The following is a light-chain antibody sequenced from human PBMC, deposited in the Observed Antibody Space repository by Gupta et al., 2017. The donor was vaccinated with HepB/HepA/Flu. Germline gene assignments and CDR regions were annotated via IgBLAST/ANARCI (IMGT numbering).Light chain of an antibody. V-gene: IGKV4-1*01. CDR3: QQSDSTPWT. J-gene: IGKJ1*01. CDR2: WAS. Sequence: DIVMTQSPDSLTVSLGERATINCKSSQSLLYSSNNKNYLTWYQQKPGQPPKLLIYWASTRESGVPDRFSGSGSGTDFTPTISSLQAEDVAVYYCQQSDSTPWTFGQGTKVEIK. CDR1: QSLLYSSNNKNY.